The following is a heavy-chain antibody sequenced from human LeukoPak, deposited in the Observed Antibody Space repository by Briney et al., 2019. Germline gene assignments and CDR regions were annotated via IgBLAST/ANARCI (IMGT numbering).Heavy chain of an antibody. V-gene: IGHV3-64*01. J-gene: IGHJ4*02. CDR2: ISSNGGST. D-gene: IGHD2/OR15-2a*01. Sequence: GGSLRLSCAASGFTFSSYAMHWVRQAPGKGLEYVSAISSNGGSTYYANSVKGRFTISRDNSKNTLYLQMDSLRAEDTAVYYCARVGEYDSFDYWGQGTLVTVSS. CDR1: GFTFSSYA. CDR3: ARVGEYDSFDY.